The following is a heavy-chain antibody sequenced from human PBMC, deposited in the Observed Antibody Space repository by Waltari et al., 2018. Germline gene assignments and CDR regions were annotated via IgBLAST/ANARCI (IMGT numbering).Heavy chain of an antibody. CDR2: VNSDGSDT. CDR3: VRGAGGPES. CDR1: GFTFSIHW. D-gene: IGHD2-8*02. J-gene: IGHJ5*02. Sequence: EVQLVESGGGLVQPGGSLVLSCEASGFTFSIHWMHWVRQAPGKGLVWVSRVNSDGSDTRYADSVKGRFTISRDNAKNTVYLQMNSLRDEDTAVYYCVRGAGGPESWGQGTLVTVSS. V-gene: IGHV3-74*01.